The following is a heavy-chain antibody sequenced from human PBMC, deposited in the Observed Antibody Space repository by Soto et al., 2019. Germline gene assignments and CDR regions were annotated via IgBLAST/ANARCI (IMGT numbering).Heavy chain of an antibody. D-gene: IGHD3-3*01. V-gene: IGHV4-31*03. CDR3: ARAHAYDFWSGYYHYYGMDI. J-gene: IGHJ6*02. Sequence: SETLSLTCTVSGGSISSGCYYWSWIRQHPGKGLEWIGYIYYSGSTYYNPSLKSRVTISVDTSKNQFSLKLSSVTAADTAVYYCARAHAYDFWSGYYHYYGMDIWGQGTTVTVSS. CDR2: IYYSGST. CDR1: GGSISSGCYY.